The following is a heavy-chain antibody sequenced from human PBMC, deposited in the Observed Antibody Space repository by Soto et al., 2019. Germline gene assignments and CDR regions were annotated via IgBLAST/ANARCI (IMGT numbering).Heavy chain of an antibody. CDR1: GFTFSSYG. CDR2: IWYDGSNK. V-gene: IGHV3-33*01. J-gene: IGHJ4*02. D-gene: IGHD3-22*01. CDR3: ARDDSSGYYLGY. Sequence: GGSLRLSCAASGFTFSSYGMHWVRQAPGKGLEWVAVIWYDGSNKYYADSVKGRFTISRDNSKNTLYLQMNSLRAEDTAVYYCARDDSSGYYLGYWGQGTLVTVSS.